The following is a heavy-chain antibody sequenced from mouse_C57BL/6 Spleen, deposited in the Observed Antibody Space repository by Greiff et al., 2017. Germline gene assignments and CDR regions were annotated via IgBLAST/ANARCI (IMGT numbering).Heavy chain of an antibody. CDR1: GYTFTSYD. V-gene: IGHV1-85*01. CDR2: IYPRDGST. Sequence: QVQLQQSGPELVKPGASVKLSCKASGYTFTSYDINWVKQRPGQGLEWIGWIYPRDGSTKYNEKFKGQATLSVDTSSSTAYMELHSLTSEDSAVYFCAIRDYGSSYRYFDVWGTGTTVTVSS. CDR3: AIRDYGSSYRYFDV. D-gene: IGHD1-1*01. J-gene: IGHJ1*03.